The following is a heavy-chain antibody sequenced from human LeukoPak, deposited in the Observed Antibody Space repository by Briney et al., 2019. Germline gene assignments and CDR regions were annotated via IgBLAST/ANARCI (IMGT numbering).Heavy chain of an antibody. CDR2: INPNSGGT. J-gene: IGHJ6*02. Sequence: GASVKVSCKASGYTFTGYYMHWVRQAPGQGLEWMGWINPNSGGTNYAQKFQGRVTMTRDTSISTAYMELSRLRSDDTAVYYCAATLAADSVYYGMDVWGQGTTVTVSS. V-gene: IGHV1-2*02. CDR3: AATLAADSVYYGMDV. CDR1: GYTFTGYY. D-gene: IGHD6-13*01.